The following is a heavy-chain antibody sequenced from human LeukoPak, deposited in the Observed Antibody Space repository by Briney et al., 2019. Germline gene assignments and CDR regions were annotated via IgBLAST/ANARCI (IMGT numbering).Heavy chain of an antibody. Sequence: SETLSLTCTVSGGSVSSSSYYWGWIRQPPGKGLEWIGNINYRGSTYYNPSLKSRVTISVDTSKNQFSLKLSSVTAADTAVYYCARTIVGAAPNFDCWGQGTPVTVSS. V-gene: IGHV4-39*07. J-gene: IGHJ4*02. CDR3: ARTIVGAAPNFDC. CDR2: INYRGST. CDR1: GGSVSSSSYY. D-gene: IGHD1-26*01.